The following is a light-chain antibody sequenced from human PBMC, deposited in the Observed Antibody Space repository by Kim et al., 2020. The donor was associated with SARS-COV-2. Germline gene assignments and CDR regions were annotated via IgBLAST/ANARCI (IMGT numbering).Light chain of an antibody. CDR3: SSYTSSSTWV. CDR1: SSDVGGYNY. J-gene: IGLJ3*02. Sequence: QSALTQPASVSGSPGQSITISCTGTSSDVGGYNYVSWYQQHPGKAPKLMIYDVSKRPSGVSNRFSVSKSGNTASLTISGLQAEDEADYYCSSYTSSSTWVFGGGTQLTVL. V-gene: IGLV2-14*01. CDR2: DVS.